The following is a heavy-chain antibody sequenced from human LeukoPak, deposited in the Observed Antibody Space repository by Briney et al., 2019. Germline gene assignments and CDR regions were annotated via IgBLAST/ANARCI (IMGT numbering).Heavy chain of an antibody. Sequence: PGGSLRLSCGASGFIFSTYAMHWVRQAPGKGLEWVTFIWYDGSNKYYADSVKGRFIISRDNSKNTLYLQMNSLRPEDTAVYYCATDRPGGGWSFDYWGQGTLVIVS. CDR1: GFIFSTYA. V-gene: IGHV3-30*02. D-gene: IGHD6-19*01. J-gene: IGHJ4*02. CDR2: IWYDGSNK. CDR3: ATDRPGGGWSFDY.